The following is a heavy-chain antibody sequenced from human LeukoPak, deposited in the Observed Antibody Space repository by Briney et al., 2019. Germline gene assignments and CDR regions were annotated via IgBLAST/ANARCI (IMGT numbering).Heavy chain of an antibody. CDR2: INHNGNVN. J-gene: IGHJ4*02. D-gene: IGHD3-22*01. CDR1: GFTFSSYW. V-gene: IGHV3-7*01. Sequence: AGGSLRLSCAASGFTFSSYWMNWARQAPGKGLEWVASINHNGNVNYYVDSVKGRFTISRDNAKNSLYLQMSNLRAEDTAVYYCATGGDSSGYGYYWGQGTWSPSPQ. CDR3: ATGGDSSGYGYY.